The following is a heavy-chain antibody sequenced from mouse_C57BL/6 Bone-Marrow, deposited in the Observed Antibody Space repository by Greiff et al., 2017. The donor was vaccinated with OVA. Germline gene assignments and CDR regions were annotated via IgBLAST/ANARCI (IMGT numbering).Heavy chain of an antibody. J-gene: IGHJ4*01. CDR2: INPSSGYT. V-gene: IGHV1-7*01. CDR3: ARFPMDY. CDR1: GYTFTSYW. Sequence: VQLQQSGAELAKPGASVKLSCKASGYTFTSYWMHWVKQRPGQGLEWIGYINPSSGYTKYNQKVKEKATLTAEKTSSTAYMQLSSLTYEDSAVYYCARFPMDYWGQGTSVTVSS.